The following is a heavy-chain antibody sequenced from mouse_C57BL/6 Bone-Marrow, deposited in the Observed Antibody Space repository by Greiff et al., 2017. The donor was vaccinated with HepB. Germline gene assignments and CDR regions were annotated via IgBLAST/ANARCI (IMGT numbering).Heavy chain of an antibody. CDR2: ISDGGSYT. CDR3: ARAPRGGFDLYFDV. CDR1: GFTFSSYA. V-gene: IGHV5-4*03. J-gene: IGHJ1*03. Sequence: EVKLVESGGGLVKPGGSLKLSCAASGFTFSSYAMSWVRQTPEKRLEWVATISDGGSYTYYPDNVKGRFTISRDNAKNNLYLQMSRLKSEDTAMYYFARAPRGGFDLYFDVWGTGTTVTVSS.